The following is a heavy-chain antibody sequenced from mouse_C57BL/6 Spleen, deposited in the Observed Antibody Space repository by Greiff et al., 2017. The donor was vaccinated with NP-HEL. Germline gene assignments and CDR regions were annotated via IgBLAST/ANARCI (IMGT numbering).Heavy chain of an antibody. CDR2: IYPRSGNT. Sequence: QVHVKQSGAELARPGASVKLSYKASGYTFTSYGISWVKQRTGQGLEWIGEIYPRSGNTYYNEKFKGKATLTADKSSSTAYMELRSLTSEDSAVYFCARGTEYYFDYWGQGTTLTVSS. V-gene: IGHV1-81*01. J-gene: IGHJ2*01. CDR1: GYTFTSYG. CDR3: ARGTEYYFDY.